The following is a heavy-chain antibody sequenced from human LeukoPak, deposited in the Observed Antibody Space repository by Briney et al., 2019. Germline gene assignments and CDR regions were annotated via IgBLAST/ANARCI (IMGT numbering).Heavy chain of an antibody. CDR1: GYTFTSYG. J-gene: IGHJ4*02. CDR3: ARAVSRQNPHLYGY. CDR2: ISAYNGNT. Sequence: ASVKVSCEASGYTFTSYGISWVRQAPGQGLEWMGWISAYNGNTNYAQKLQGRVTMTTDTSTSTAYMELGSLRSDDTAVYYCARAVSRQNPHLYGYWGQGTLVTVSS. D-gene: IGHD2-8*01. V-gene: IGHV1-18*04.